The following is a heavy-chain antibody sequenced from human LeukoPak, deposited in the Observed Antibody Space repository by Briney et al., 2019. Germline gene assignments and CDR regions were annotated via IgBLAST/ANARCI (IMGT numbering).Heavy chain of an antibody. CDR3: ARYERIGSCTGGACYYGLDV. D-gene: IGHD2-8*02. J-gene: IGHJ6*02. Sequence: PAETLCLTCSVSGASISRFYWVWVRQPPGNGLEWVGYLSYSGGTKYNPSLKNRVSTSVDTSRNQFSLKLTSVTAADTAVYYCARYERIGSCTGGACYYGLDVWGQGTTVTVS. CDR2: LSYSGGT. CDR1: GASISRFY. V-gene: IGHV4-59*01.